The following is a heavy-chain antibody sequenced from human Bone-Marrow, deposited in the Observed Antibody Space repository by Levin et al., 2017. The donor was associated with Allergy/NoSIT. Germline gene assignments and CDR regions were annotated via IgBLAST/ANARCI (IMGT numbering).Heavy chain of an antibody. D-gene: IGHD3-9*01. CDR2: IYSGGAT. J-gene: IGHJ6*04. Sequence: ETLSLTCAASGLMVSDNYMTWVRQAPGKGLEWVALIYSGGATYYADVVKGRFTISRDNSKNTMGLQMKDLRPEDTAVYYCARTIYDVLTSQMDVWGKGTTVTVSS. CDR1: GLMVSDNY. CDR3: ARTIYDVLTSQMDV. V-gene: IGHV3-66*02.